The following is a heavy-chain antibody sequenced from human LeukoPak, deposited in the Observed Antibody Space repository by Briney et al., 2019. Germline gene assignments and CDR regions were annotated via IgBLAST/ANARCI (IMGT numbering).Heavy chain of an antibody. V-gene: IGHV3-48*04. Sequence: GGSLRLSCAASGFTFSSYGMHWVRQAPGKGLEWVAYITSTGRTIYYADSVKGRFTISRDNARNSLYLQMNSLRAEDTGVYYCARPRRGTHWSDPWGQGTLVTVSS. CDR2: ITSTGRTI. CDR3: ARPRRGTHWSDP. CDR1: GFTFSSYG. D-gene: IGHD1-1*01. J-gene: IGHJ5*02.